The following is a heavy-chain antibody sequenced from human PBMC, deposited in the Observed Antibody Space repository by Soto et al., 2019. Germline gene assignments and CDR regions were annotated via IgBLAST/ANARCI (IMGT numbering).Heavy chain of an antibody. CDR2: ISSSGSNK. Sequence: PGGSLRLSCAASGFTFSDYYMGWIRQAPGKGLEWVSYISSSGSNKYYADSVKGRFTISRDNSKNSLYLQMNSLRAEDTAVYYCARQNYDILTGYYWFDPWGQGTLVTVSS. CDR3: ARQNYDILTGYYWFDP. V-gene: IGHV3-11*04. CDR1: GFTFSDYY. J-gene: IGHJ5*02. D-gene: IGHD3-9*01.